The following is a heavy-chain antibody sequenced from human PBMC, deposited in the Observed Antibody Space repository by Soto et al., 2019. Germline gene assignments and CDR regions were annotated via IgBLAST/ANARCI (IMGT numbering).Heavy chain of an antibody. CDR1: GGSISSSSYY. V-gene: IGHV4-39*01. CDR2: IYYSGTT. Sequence: PAETLSLTCTVSGGSISSSSYYWGWNRQPPGKGLELIGTIYYSGTTNYNPSLKSRVTISVDTSQNQFSLKLNSLTAADTAVYYCASLLGIKFDYWGQGALVTVSS. J-gene: IGHJ4*02. CDR3: ASLLGIKFDY. D-gene: IGHD3-10*01.